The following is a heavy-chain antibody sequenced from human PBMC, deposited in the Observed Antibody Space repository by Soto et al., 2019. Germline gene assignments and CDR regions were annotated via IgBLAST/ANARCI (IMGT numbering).Heavy chain of an antibody. J-gene: IGHJ5*02. V-gene: IGHV4-34*01. CDR2: INHSGST. CDR3: ARAKGIAARPIDWFDP. CDR1: GGSFSGYY. Sequence: SETLSLTCAVYGGSFSGYYLSWIRQPPGKGLEWIGEINHSGSTNYNPSLKSRVTISVDTSKNQFSLKLSSVTAADTAVYYCARAKGIAARPIDWFDPWGQGTLVTVSS. D-gene: IGHD6-6*01.